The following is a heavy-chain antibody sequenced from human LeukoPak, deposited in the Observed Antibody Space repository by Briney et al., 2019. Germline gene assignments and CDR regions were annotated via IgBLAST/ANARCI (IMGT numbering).Heavy chain of an antibody. J-gene: IGHJ4*02. Sequence: ASVKVSCKASGYTFTIYDINWVRQAPGQGLEWMAWMNPNSGNTGYLQKFRGRLTLTRDTSTDIAYMELSSLGSEDTAVYYCVRSASLVRGVIILTSNHHGIHWGQGTLVTVTS. D-gene: IGHD3-10*01. V-gene: IGHV1-8*01. CDR3: VRSASLVRGVIILTSNHHGIH. CDR2: MNPNSGNT. CDR1: GYTFTIYD.